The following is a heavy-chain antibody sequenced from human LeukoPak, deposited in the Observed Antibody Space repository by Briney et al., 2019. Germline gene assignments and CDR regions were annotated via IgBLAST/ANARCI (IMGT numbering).Heavy chain of an antibody. CDR1: GYTFTGYY. V-gene: IGHV1-18*04. Sequence: ASVKVSCKASGYTFTGYYMHWVRQAPGQGLEWMGWISAYNGNTNYAQKLQGRVTMTTDTSTSTAYMELRSLRSDDTAVYYCARDGRYGQWLVEGTEFDYWGQGTLVTVSS. CDR3: ARDGRYGQWLVEGTEFDY. CDR2: ISAYNGNT. J-gene: IGHJ4*02. D-gene: IGHD6-19*01.